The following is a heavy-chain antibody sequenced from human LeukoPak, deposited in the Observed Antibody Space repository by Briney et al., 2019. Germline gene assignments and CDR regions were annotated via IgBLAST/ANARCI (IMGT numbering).Heavy chain of an antibody. Sequence: ASVKVSCKASGYTFTSYYMHWVRQAPGQGLEWMGIINPSGGSTSYAQKFQGRVTVTRDMSTSKVYMKLSSLRSEDTAVYYCATPISSGRSFDIWGQGTMVTVSS. J-gene: IGHJ3*02. V-gene: IGHV1-46*01. CDR1: GYTFTSYY. D-gene: IGHD6-19*01. CDR2: INPSGGST. CDR3: ATPISSGRSFDI.